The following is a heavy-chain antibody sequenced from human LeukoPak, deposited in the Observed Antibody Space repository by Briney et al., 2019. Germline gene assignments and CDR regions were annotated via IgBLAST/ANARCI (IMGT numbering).Heavy chain of an antibody. D-gene: IGHD3-16*01. CDR3: ARHWVPGDAFDI. V-gene: IGHV4-59*08. J-gene: IGHJ3*02. Sequence: PSETLSLTCTVSGGSISSYYWSWIRQPPGKGLEWIGYIYYSGSTNYNPSLKSRVTISVDTSKNQFSLKLSSVTAADTAVYYCARHWVPGDAFDIWGQGTMVTVSS. CDR1: GGSISSYY. CDR2: IYYSGST.